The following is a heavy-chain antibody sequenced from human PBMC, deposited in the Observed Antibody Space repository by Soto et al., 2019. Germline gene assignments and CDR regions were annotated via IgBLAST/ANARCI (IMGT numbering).Heavy chain of an antibody. J-gene: IGHJ5*02. CDR3: AREPQNSRDCSGGSCYSWYDP. CDR2: INPSGGST. D-gene: IGHD2-15*01. Sequence: ASVKVSCKASGYTFTSYYMHWVRQAPGQGLEWMGIINPSGGSTSYAQKFQGRVTMTRDTSTSTVYMELSSLRSEDTAVYYCAREPQNSRDCSGGSCYSWYDPWGQGTLVTVSS. V-gene: IGHV1-46*01. CDR1: GYTFTSYY.